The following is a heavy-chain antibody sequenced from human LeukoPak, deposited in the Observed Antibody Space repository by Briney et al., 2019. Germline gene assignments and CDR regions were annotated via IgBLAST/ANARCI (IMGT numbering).Heavy chain of an antibody. D-gene: IGHD1-26*01. CDR1: GFTFSGAA. CDR2: IRSKANNYAT. CDR3: TRDLVGTTAGY. V-gene: IGHV3-73*01. J-gene: IGHJ4*02. Sequence: GGSLRLSCAASGFTFSGAAMHWVRQAFGKGLEWGGRIRSKANNYATAYAASVKDRFTISRDDSKNMAYLQMNSLKTEDTAVYYCTRDLVGTTAGYWGQGTLVTVSS.